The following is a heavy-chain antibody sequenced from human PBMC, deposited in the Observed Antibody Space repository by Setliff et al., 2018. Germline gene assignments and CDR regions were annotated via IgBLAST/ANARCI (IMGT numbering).Heavy chain of an antibody. CDR3: VREGVDSRSSTDYRYYMDV. D-gene: IGHD3-22*01. CDR1: GATFSSHG. CDR2: TIPMFGTT. J-gene: IGHJ6*03. V-gene: IGHV1-69*05. Sequence: SVKVSCKASGATFSSHGIIWVRQAPGQGLEWMGGTIPMFGTTEYAQKFQGRLTIITDESTNTAFMQLSSLRSDDTAVYYCVREGVDSRSSTDYRYYMDVWGKGTTVTVSS.